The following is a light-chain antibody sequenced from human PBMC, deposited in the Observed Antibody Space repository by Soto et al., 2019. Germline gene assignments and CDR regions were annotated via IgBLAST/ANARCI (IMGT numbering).Light chain of an antibody. Sequence: QSALTQPASVSGSPGQSITISCTGTSSDVGCYNYVSWYQQHPGKAPKLMIYDGINRPSGVSNRFSGAKSGNSASLTISGLQAEDEADYYCSSYTSSSTYVVFGGGTKLTVL. CDR3: SSYTSSSTYVV. J-gene: IGLJ2*01. CDR1: SSDVGCYNY. CDR2: DGI. V-gene: IGLV2-14*03.